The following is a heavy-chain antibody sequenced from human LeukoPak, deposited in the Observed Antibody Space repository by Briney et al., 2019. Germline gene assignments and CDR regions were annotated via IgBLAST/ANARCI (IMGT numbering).Heavy chain of an antibody. Sequence: SETLSLTCAVSGGSILTTNWWSWVRQPPGKGLEWIGEVHLSGTSNYNPSLKSRVSMSIDKSKNQLSLKLTSVTAADTAMYYCARESGAFSPFGFWGQGTLVTASS. J-gene: IGHJ4*02. CDR3: ARESGAFSPFGF. V-gene: IGHV4-4*02. D-gene: IGHD1-26*01. CDR2: VHLSGTS. CDR1: GGSILTTNW.